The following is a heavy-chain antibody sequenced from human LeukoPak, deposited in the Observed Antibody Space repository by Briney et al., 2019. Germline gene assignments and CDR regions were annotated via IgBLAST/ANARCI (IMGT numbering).Heavy chain of an antibody. Sequence: GASVKVSCKASGGTFSSYAISWVRQAPGQGLEWMGGIIPIFDTANYAQKFQGRVTITADESTSTAYMELSSLRSEDTAVYYCARVSDFTAYYFDYWGQGTLVTVSS. V-gene: IGHV1-69*13. CDR3: ARVSDFTAYYFDY. J-gene: IGHJ4*02. CDR1: GGTFSSYA. D-gene: IGHD3-3*01. CDR2: IIPIFDTA.